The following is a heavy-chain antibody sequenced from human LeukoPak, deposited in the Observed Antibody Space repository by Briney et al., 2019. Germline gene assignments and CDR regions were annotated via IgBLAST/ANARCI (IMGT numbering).Heavy chain of an antibody. J-gene: IGHJ3*02. CDR1: GFTFSSYS. CDR2: ISSSSSYI. V-gene: IGHV3-21*01. Sequence: PGGSLRLSCAASGFTFSSYSMNWVRQAPGKGLEWVSSISSSSSYIYYADSVKGRFTISRDNAKNSLYLQMNSLRAEDTAVYYCARERRSGRADAFDIWGQGTMVTVSS. D-gene: IGHD3-10*01. CDR3: ARERRSGRADAFDI.